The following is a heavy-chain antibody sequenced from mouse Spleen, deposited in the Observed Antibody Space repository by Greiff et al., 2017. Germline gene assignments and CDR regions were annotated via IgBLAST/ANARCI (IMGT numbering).Heavy chain of an antibody. CDR3: ARGGDGGYFDV. V-gene: IGHV5-16*01. CDR2: INYDGSST. J-gene: IGHJ1*01. CDR1: GFTFSDYY. Sequence: EVKLVESEGGLVQPGSSMKLSCTASGFTFSDYYMAWVRQVPEKGLEWVANINYDGSSTYYLDSLKSRFIISRDNAKNILYLQMSSLKSEDTATYYCARGGDGGYFDVWGAGTTVTVSS. D-gene: IGHD3-3*01.